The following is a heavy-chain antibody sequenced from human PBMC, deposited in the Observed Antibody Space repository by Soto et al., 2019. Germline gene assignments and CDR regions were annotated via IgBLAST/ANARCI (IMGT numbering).Heavy chain of an antibody. CDR1: GGSISSYY. D-gene: IGHD3-10*01. V-gene: IGHV4-59*01. Sequence: SETLSLTCTVSGGSISSYYWSWIRQPPGKGLEWIGYIYYSGSTNYNPSLKSRVTISVDTSKNQFSLKLSSVTAADTAVYYCARGLVRGVISPFDPWGQGTLVTVSS. CDR2: IYYSGST. J-gene: IGHJ5*02. CDR3: ARGLVRGVISPFDP.